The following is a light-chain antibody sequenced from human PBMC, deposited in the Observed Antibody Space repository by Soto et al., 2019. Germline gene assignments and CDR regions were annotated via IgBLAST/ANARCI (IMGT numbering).Light chain of an antibody. Sequence: EIVLTQSPGTLSLSPGERATLSCRASQSVSRSFLAWYQQKPGQAPRLLIYGASSRATGIPDRFSGSGSGTDFTLTISRLEPEDSALYYCQQYATSPRTFGQGTKLEI. CDR2: GAS. CDR1: QSVSRSF. J-gene: IGKJ2*01. CDR3: QQYATSPRT. V-gene: IGKV3-20*01.